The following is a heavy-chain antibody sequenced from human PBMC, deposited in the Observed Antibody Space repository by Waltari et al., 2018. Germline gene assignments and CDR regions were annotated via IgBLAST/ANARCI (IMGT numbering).Heavy chain of an antibody. CDR1: GGSIRSGSYY. CDR3: ARDSSSGWYIDY. V-gene: IGHV4-61*02. J-gene: IGHJ4*02. Sequence: QVQLQESGPGLVKPSQTLSLTCTVSGGSIRSGSYYWSWIRQPAGKGLEWIGRIYTSGSTNYNPSLKSRVTISVDTSKNQFSLKLSSVTAADTAVYYCARDSSSGWYIDYWGQGTLVTVSS. D-gene: IGHD6-19*01. CDR2: IYTSGST.